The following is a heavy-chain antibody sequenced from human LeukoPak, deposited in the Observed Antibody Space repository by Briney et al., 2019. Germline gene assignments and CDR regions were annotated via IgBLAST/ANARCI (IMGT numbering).Heavy chain of an antibody. CDR2: ISGDGGST. J-gene: IGHJ4*02. CDR1: GFTFDDYA. CDR3: AKPVAAPHY. V-gene: IGHV3-43*02. Sequence: GGSLRLSCAASGFTFDDYAMHWVRQAPGKGLEWVSLISGDGGSTYYADSVKGRFTISRDNSKNSLYLQMNSLRAEDTAVYYCAKPVAAPHYWGQGTLVTVSS. D-gene: IGHD6-19*01.